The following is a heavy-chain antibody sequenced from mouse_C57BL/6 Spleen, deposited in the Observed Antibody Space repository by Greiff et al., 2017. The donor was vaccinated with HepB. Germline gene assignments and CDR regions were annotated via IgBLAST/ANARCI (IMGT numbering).Heavy chain of an antibody. J-gene: IGHJ4*01. V-gene: IGHV2-9-1*01. CDR2: IWTGGGT. CDR1: GFSLTSYA. Sequence: QVQLKESGPGLVAPSQSLSITCTVSGFSLTSYAISWVRQPPGKGLEWLGVIWTGGGTNYNSALKSRLSISKDNSKSQVFLKMNSLQTDDTARYYCARSSSIYYDYDEGGDYYAMDYWGQGTSVTVSS. D-gene: IGHD2-4*01. CDR3: ARSSSIYYDYDEGGDYYAMDY.